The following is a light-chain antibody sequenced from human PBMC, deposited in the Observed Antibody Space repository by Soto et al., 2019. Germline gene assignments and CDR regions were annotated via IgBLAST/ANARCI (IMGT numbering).Light chain of an antibody. CDR3: QQLSNWPLT. CDR1: QSVSSY. J-gene: IGKJ5*01. V-gene: IGKV3-11*01. Sequence: EIVLTQSPATLYLSPGERATLSFRASQSVSSYLAWYQQKPGQAPRLLIYDASNRATGIPARFCGSGSGTDVTLTISSLEPEDFAVYYCQQLSNWPLTFGQGTRLEIK. CDR2: DAS.